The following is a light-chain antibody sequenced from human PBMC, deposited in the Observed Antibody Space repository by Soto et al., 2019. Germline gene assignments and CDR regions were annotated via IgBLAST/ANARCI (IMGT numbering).Light chain of an antibody. CDR1: QSVSSY. Sequence: EIVLTLSPGSLSLSPGERATLSCRASQSVSSYLAWYQQKPGQAPRLLIYGASSRATGVPDRFSGSGSGTDFSLTISRLEPEDSAVYYCQQYSSPPRTFGQGTKVEIK. J-gene: IGKJ1*01. CDR2: GAS. V-gene: IGKV3-20*01. CDR3: QQYSSPPRT.